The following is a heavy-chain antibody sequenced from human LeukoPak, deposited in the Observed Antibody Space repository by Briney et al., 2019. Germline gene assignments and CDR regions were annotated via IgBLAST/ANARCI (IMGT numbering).Heavy chain of an antibody. Sequence: TLSHTCTVSGGSISSGSYYWSWIRQPAGKGLEWIGRIYTSGSTNYNPSLKSRVTISVDTSKNQFSLKLSSVTAADTAVYYCAGARAEYFQHWGQGTLVTVSS. V-gene: IGHV4-61*02. CDR1: GGSISSGSYY. CDR2: IYTSGST. CDR3: AGARAEYFQH. J-gene: IGHJ1*01.